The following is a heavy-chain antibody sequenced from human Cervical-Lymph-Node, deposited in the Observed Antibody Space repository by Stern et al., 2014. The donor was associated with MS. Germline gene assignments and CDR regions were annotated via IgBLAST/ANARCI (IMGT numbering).Heavy chain of an antibody. CDR2: ISYDGSSQ. D-gene: IGHD6-25*01. V-gene: IGHV3-30-3*01. CDR3: ARPSAARYFDY. CDR1: GFTFGRHS. Sequence: QVQLVQSGGGVVQPGRSLRLSCATSGFTFGRHSMHWVRQAPGKGLEWVAIISYDGSSQHYADSVKGRFTISRSNFNNTLYLQMNSLRVEDTAMYYCARPSAARYFDYWGQGSQVTVSS. J-gene: IGHJ4*02.